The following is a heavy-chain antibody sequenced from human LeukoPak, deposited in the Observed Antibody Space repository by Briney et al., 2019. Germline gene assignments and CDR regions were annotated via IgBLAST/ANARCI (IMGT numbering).Heavy chain of an antibody. CDR2: ISSSSSYI. V-gene: IGHV3-21*01. CDR3: AVTFRRGIQLWLLDY. CDR1: GFTFSSYS. J-gene: IGHJ4*02. D-gene: IGHD5-18*01. Sequence: GGSLRLSCAASGFTFSSYSMNWVRQAPGKGLEWVSSISSSSSYIYYADSVKGRFTISRDNAKNSLYLQMNGLRAEDTAVYYCAVTFRRGIQLWLLDYWGQGTLVTVSS.